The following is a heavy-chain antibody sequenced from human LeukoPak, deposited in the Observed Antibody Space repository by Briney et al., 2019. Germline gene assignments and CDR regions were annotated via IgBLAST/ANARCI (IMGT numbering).Heavy chain of an antibody. J-gene: IGHJ4*02. Sequence: SETLSLTCTVSGGSISSYSWSWIRQPPGKGLEWIGYIYYSGSTNYNPSLKSRVTISVDTSKNQFSLKLSSVTAADTAVYYCARAIAVAGMYYFDYWGQGTLVTVSS. CDR3: ARAIAVAGMYYFDY. CDR2: IYYSGST. D-gene: IGHD6-19*01. V-gene: IGHV4-59*01. CDR1: GGSISSYS.